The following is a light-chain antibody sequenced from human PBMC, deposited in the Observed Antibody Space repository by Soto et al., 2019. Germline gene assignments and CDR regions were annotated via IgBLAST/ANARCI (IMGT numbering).Light chain of an antibody. J-gene: IGLJ1*01. Sequence: QSVLKQPPSVSGAPGQRVTISCTGTNSNIGAGYDVHWYQQLPGTAPKLLIYGNNNRPSVVPDRFSGSKSGTSASLAITGVQAEDEADYYCQSYDSSLSSYVFGTGTKVTVL. V-gene: IGLV1-40*01. CDR3: QSYDSSLSSYV. CDR1: NSNIGAGYD. CDR2: GNN.